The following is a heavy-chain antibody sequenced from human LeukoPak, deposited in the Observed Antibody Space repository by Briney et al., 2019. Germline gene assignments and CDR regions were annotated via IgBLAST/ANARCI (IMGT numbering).Heavy chain of an antibody. Sequence: SETLSLTCTVSGGSISSGDYYWSWIRQPPGKGLEWIGYIYYSGSTYYNPSLKSRVTISVDTSKNQFSLKLSSVTAADTAVYYCARLGCSSTSCYNAFDIWGQGTMVTVSS. CDR2: IYYSGST. CDR1: GGSISSGDYY. J-gene: IGHJ3*02. D-gene: IGHD2-2*02. V-gene: IGHV4-30-4*01. CDR3: ARLGCSSTSCYNAFDI.